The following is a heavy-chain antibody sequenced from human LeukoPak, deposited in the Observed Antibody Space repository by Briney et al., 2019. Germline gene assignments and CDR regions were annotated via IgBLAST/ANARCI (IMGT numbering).Heavy chain of an antibody. CDR3: ARSSSGWDDAFDI. CDR2: INHSGST. D-gene: IGHD6-19*01. J-gene: IGHJ3*02. Sequence: SETLSLTCAVYGGSFSGYYWSWIRQPPGKGLEWIGEINHSGSTNYNPSLKSRVPISVDTSKNQFSLKLSSVTAADTAVYYCARSSSGWDDAFDIWGQGTMVTVSS. V-gene: IGHV4-34*01. CDR1: GGSFSGYY.